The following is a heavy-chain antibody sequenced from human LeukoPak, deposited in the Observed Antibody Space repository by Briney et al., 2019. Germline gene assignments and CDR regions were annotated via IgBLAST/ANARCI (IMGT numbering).Heavy chain of an antibody. Sequence: GSLRLSCAASGFTFSNYGIHWVRQAPGKGLEWVAVISYDATNEYYTDSVKGRFTISRDNSRNTWYLQMNSLRAEDTAVYYCAKDQDVAAAGTWGSIDYWGQGTLVTVSS. J-gene: IGHJ4*02. D-gene: IGHD6-13*01. CDR2: ISYDATNE. CDR1: GFTFSNYG. V-gene: IGHV3-30*18. CDR3: AKDQDVAAAGTWGSIDY.